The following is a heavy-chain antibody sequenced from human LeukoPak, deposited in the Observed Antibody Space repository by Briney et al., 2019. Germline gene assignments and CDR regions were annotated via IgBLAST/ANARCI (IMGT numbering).Heavy chain of an antibody. Sequence: SETLSLTCSVSGGPLSTYHWTWIRQPAGKGLQWIGRIYATGTTNSDPSLESRVTMSVDTSKNQFSLTLNSVTAADTAVYYCARVSWPPGSSWYYFDYWGQGTLVTVTS. CDR3: ARVSWPPGSSWYYFDY. CDR1: GGPLSTYH. J-gene: IGHJ4*02. CDR2: IYATGTT. D-gene: IGHD3-10*01. V-gene: IGHV4-4*07.